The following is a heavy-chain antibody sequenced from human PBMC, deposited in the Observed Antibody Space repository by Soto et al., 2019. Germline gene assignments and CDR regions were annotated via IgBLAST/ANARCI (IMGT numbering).Heavy chain of an antibody. Sequence: GASVKVSCKASGGTFSSYTISWVRQAPGQGLEWMGRIIPILGIANYAQKFQGRVTITADKSTSTAYMELSSLRSEDTAVYYCAREYSPPPTVTTVFYMDVRGKGTTVTVSS. CDR3: AREYSPPPTVTTVFYMDV. CDR2: IIPILGIA. CDR1: GGTFSSYT. D-gene: IGHD4-17*01. J-gene: IGHJ6*03. V-gene: IGHV1-69*04.